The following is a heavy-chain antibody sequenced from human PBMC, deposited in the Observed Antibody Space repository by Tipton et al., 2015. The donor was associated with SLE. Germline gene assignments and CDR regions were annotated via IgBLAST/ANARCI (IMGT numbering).Heavy chain of an antibody. D-gene: IGHD1-26*01. CDR1: GFTFNDFA. V-gene: IGHV3-30-3*01. Sequence: SLRLSCTASGFTFNDFAIHWVRQAPGEGLEWVAVISYDGSNKYYADSVKGRFTISRDNSKNTLYLQMNSLRAEDTAVYYCAGGRESHYPGDYYYMDVWGEGTTVTVSS. CDR3: AGGRESHYPGDYYYMDV. CDR2: ISYDGSNK. J-gene: IGHJ6*03.